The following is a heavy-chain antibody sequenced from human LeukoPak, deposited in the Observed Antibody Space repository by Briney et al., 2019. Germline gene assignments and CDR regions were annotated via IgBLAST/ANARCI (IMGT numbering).Heavy chain of an antibody. CDR1: GGSFSGYY. Sequence: SETLSLTCAVYGGSFSGYYWSWIRQPPGKGLEWIGEINHSGSTNYNPSLKSRVTISVDTSKNQFSLKLSSVTAADTAVYYCARGSSGGPVYNWFDPWGQGTLVAVS. CDR2: INHSGST. J-gene: IGHJ5*02. D-gene: IGHD2-15*01. CDR3: ARGSSGGPVYNWFDP. V-gene: IGHV4-34*01.